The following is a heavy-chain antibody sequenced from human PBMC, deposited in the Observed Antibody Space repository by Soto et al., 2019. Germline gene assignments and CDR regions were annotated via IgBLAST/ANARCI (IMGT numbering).Heavy chain of an antibody. V-gene: IGHV1-69*01. Sequence: QVQLVQSGAEVKKPGSSVKVSCKASGGTYSSYAISWVRQAPGQGLEWMGGIIPIFGTANYAQKFQGRVTITADESTSTAFMELSSLRSEDTAVYYFAREGASGSHIGYWGQGTLVTVSS. D-gene: IGHD3-22*01. CDR2: IIPIFGTA. J-gene: IGHJ4*02. CDR3: AREGASGSHIGY. CDR1: GGTYSSYA.